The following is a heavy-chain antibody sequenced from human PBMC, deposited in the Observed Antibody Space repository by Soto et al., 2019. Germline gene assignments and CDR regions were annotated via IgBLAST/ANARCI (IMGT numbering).Heavy chain of an antibody. D-gene: IGHD4-17*01. CDR2: ITAYNGNT. V-gene: IGHV1-18*01. CDR3: ARYPGDGYYHYYGMDV. CDR1: GYTFSTYG. Sequence: QVQLVQSGAEVKKPGASVKVSCKASGYTFSTYGLNWVRQAPGQGLEWMGRITAYNGNTNYAQKLQGRVTMTTDTSTSIGYMELRSLRADDTAVYYSARYPGDGYYHYYGMDVWGQGTTVTVSS. J-gene: IGHJ6*02.